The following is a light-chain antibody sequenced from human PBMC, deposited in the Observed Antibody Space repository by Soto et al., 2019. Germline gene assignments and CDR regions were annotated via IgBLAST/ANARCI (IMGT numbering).Light chain of an antibody. CDR1: QNVNSNY. J-gene: IGKJ3*01. CDR2: GAS. Sequence: EIVLTQSPGTLSLSPGERATLSCRASQNVNSNYLAWYQQKPGQAPRLLIYGASTRATGIPDRFSGSGSGTDFTLAISRVEPEDFAVYYCHQFGSDSLFSFGPGTKVDIK. V-gene: IGKV3-20*01. CDR3: HQFGSDSLFS.